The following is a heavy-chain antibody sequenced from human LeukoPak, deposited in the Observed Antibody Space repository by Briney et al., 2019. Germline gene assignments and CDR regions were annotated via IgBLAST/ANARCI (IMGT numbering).Heavy chain of an antibody. J-gene: IGHJ4*02. V-gene: IGHV3-23*01. CDR1: GFTFSNYA. D-gene: IGHD2-21*01. Sequence: GGSLRLSCAASGFTFSNYAMSWVRQAPGKGLEWVSGISGGGGSTYYADSVKGRFTISRDKSKNTLYLQMNSLRAEDTAVYYCAKYLIAAANAYFDYWGQGTLVTVSS. CDR3: AKYLIAAANAYFDY. CDR2: ISGGGGST.